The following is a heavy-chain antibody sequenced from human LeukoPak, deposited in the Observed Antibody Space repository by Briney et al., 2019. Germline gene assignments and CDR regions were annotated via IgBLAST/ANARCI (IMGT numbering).Heavy chain of an antibody. D-gene: IGHD3-9*01. V-gene: IGHV3-7*03. J-gene: IGHJ4*02. Sequence: GGSLRLSCAASGFTFSGYWMMWLRQTPGKGLEWVANIRQDGSVKQYVDSVKGRFTISRDNAKNSLYLQMDSLRAEDTAVYYCARGPPTTYFDWEFDYWGQGTLVTVPS. CDR3: ARGPPTTYFDWEFDY. CDR1: GFTFSGYW. CDR2: IRQDGSVK.